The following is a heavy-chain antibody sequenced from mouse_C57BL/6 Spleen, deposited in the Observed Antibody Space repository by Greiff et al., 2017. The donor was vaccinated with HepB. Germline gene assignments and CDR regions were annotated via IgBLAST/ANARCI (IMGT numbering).Heavy chain of an antibody. Sequence: VQLQQSGAELVRPGTSVKVSCKASGYAFTNYLIEWVKQRPGQGLEWIGVINPGSGGTNYNEKFKGKATLTADKSSSTAYMQLSSLTSEDSAVYFCARNGGYWYFDVWGTGTTVTVSS. J-gene: IGHJ1*03. CDR3: ARNGGYWYFDV. CDR2: INPGSGGT. V-gene: IGHV1-54*01. CDR1: GYAFTNYL.